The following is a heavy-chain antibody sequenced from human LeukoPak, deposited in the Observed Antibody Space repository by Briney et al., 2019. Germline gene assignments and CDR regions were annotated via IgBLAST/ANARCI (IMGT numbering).Heavy chain of an antibody. CDR1: GYTFTSYD. J-gene: IGHJ5*02. CDR2: MNPNSGNT. Sequence: ASVKVSCKASGYTFTSYDINWVRQATGQGLEWMRWMNPNSGNTGYAQKFQGRVTMTRNTSISTAYMELSSLRSEDTAVYYCARAPPNNLVVVPAAMYNWFDPWGQGTLVTVSS. D-gene: IGHD2-2*01. V-gene: IGHV1-8*02. CDR3: ARAPPNNLVVVPAAMYNWFDP.